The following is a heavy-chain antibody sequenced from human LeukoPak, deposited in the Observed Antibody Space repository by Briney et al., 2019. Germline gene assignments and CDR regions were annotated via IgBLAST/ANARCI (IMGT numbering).Heavy chain of an antibody. CDR3: VRTYSGSYYTD. V-gene: IGHV1-8*03. J-gene: IGHJ4*02. Sequence: GASVKVSCKASGYSFTSYDINWVRQATGQGLEWMGWMNPNSGNTGYAQKFQGRVTITRNTSISTAYMELSSLRSEDTAVHYCVRTYSGSYYTDWGQGTLVTVSS. CDR1: GYSFTSYD. CDR2: MNPNSGNT. D-gene: IGHD1-26*01.